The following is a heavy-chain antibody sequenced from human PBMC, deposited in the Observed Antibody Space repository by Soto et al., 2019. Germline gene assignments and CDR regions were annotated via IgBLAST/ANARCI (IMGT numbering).Heavy chain of an antibody. J-gene: IGHJ6*02. Sequence: EVQLVQSGAEVTKPGESLKISCKGSGYSFTSYCRGWVRQMPGKVLECMGRIYPGDSDTRYRPSFQGQVTISAHKSIRTALLQWSRLTASDTAMYYCARYLLGVAHHGMDVGGQGPTVPVSS. D-gene: IGHD2-8*01. CDR1: GYSFTSYC. V-gene: IGHV5-51*01. CDR2: IYPGDSDT. CDR3: ARYLLGVAHHGMDV.